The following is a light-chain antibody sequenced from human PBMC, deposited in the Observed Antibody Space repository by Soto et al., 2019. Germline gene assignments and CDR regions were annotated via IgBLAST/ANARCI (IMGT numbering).Light chain of an antibody. CDR2: DVS. Sequence: QSVLTQPASVSGSPGQSITISCTGTSSDVGGYNYLSWYQQHPGKAPKVMIYDVSNRPSGVSNRFSGSKSGNTASLTISGLHAEDEADYYCSSYTSSNTLVFGTGTKVTVL. J-gene: IGLJ1*01. CDR1: SSDVGGYNY. V-gene: IGLV2-14*03. CDR3: SSYTSSNTLV.